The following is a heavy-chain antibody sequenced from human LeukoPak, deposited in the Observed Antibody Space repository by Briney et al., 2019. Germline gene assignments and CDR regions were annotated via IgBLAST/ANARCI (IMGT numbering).Heavy chain of an antibody. CDR1: GYSISSGYY. J-gene: IGHJ6*03. CDR3: ARHKDYYYSYMDV. V-gene: IGHV4-38-2*02. CDR2: IYYSGST. Sequence: SETLSLTCTVSGYSISSGYYWGWIRQPPGKGLEWIGTIYYSGSTYYNPSLTSRVTISVDTSKNQFSLKLSSVTAADTAVYYCARHKDYYYSYMDVWGKGTTVTISS.